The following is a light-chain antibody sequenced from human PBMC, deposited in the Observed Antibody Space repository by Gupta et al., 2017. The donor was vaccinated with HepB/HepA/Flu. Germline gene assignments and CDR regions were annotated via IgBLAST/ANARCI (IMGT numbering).Light chain of an antibody. V-gene: IGKV1-9*01. J-gene: IGKJ1*01. Sequence: DIQLAQSPSFLSASVGDTVTITCRVSQGINDYLGWFQQKPGKGPKLLIYGASRLSSGVPSRFSGRGSGTEFTLTISSRQPEDFATYYCRQLNNYPPWTFGQGTKVEIK. CDR1: QGINDY. CDR2: GAS. CDR3: RQLNNYPPWT.